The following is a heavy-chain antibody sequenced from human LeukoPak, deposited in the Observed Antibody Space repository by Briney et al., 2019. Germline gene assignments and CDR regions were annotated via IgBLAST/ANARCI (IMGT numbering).Heavy chain of an antibody. CDR3: ARDPSAVTANTYA. V-gene: IGHV3-66*01. Sequence: GGSLRLSCAASGFTVCNNWMNWVRQAPGKGLKWVSLIFSGGDTQYADSVNDRFTISRDASKNTLYLQMSNLRAEDTAVYYCARDPSAVTANTYAWGQGTLVTVSS. D-gene: IGHD2-2*01. J-gene: IGHJ5*02. CDR1: GFTVCNNW. CDR2: IFSGGDT.